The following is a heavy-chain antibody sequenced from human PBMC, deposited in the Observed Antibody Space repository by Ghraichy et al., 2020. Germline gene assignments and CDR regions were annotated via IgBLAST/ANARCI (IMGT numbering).Heavy chain of an antibody. D-gene: IGHD2-15*01. CDR1: GGSFSGYY. Sequence: SQTLSLTCAVYGGSFSGYYWSWIRQPPGKGLEWIGEINHSGSTNYNPSLKSRVTISVDTSKNQFSLKLSSVTAADTAVYYCAAYLPNCSGGSCSWVDAFDIWGQGTMVTVSS. CDR3: AAYLPNCSGGSCSWVDAFDI. V-gene: IGHV4-34*01. J-gene: IGHJ3*02. CDR2: INHSGST.